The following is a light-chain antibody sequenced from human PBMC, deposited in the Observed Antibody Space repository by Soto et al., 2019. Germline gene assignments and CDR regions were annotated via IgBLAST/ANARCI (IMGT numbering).Light chain of an antibody. CDR2: AAS. CDR3: QQSYSNPQT. V-gene: IGKV1-39*01. CDR1: QSISSY. Sequence: DIQMTQSPSSLSASVGDRVTITCRASQSISSYLNWYQQTPGKAPKLLIYAASSLQSGVPSRFSGSGSGTDFTLPLSSLQPEDFETYYCQQSYSNPQTFGGGTKVDIK. J-gene: IGKJ4*02.